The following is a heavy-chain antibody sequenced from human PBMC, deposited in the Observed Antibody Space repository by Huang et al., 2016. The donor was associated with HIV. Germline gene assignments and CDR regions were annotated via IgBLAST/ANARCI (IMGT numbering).Heavy chain of an antibody. CDR1: GFSFSTYG. CDR2: ISYDVRNK. V-gene: IGHV3-30*18. D-gene: IGHD1-26*01. J-gene: IGHJ4*02. CDR3: AKDGADEEWDIDY. Sequence: VQLVESGGGVVQPGRSLRLACAASGFSFSTYGLHWVRQAPGKGLEWGAVISYDVRNKYYAHSVKGRFTISRDTSENKVYLQMNSLRHEDTAVYYCAKDGADEEWDIDYWGQGTLVTVSS.